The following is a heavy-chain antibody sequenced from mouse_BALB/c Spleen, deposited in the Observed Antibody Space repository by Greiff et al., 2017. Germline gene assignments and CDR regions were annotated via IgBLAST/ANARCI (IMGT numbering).Heavy chain of an antibody. J-gene: IGHJ4*01. CDR2: ISSGSSTI. D-gene: IGHD1-2*01. CDR3: ARSGLRLRPPDAMDY. CDR1: GFTFSSFG. Sequence: EVQLQESGGGLVQPGGSRKLSCAASGFTFSSFGMHWVRQAPEKGLEWVAYISSGSSTIYYADTVKGRFTISRDNPKNTLFLQMTSLRSEDTAMYYCARSGLRLRPPDAMDYWGQGTSVTVSS. V-gene: IGHV5-17*02.